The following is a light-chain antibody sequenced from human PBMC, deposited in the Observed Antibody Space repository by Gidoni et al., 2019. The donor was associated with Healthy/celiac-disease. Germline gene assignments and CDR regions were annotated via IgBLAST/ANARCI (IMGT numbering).Light chain of an antibody. CDR1: NIGSKS. V-gene: IGLV3-21*02. CDR2: DDS. CDR3: QVWDSSSDHVV. J-gene: IGLJ2*01. Sequence: SYVLTQLPSVSVAPGQTARITCGGNNIGSKSVHWYQQKPGQAPVLVVYDDSDRPSGIPARFSGSNSGNTATLTISRVEAGDEADYYCQVWDSSSDHVVFGGGTKLTVL.